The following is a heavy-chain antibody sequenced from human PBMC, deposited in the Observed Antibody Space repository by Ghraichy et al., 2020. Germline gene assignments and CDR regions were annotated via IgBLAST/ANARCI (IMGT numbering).Heavy chain of an antibody. CDR2: INHGGST. D-gene: IGHD2-15*01. J-gene: IGHJ4*01. Sequence: SETLSLTCDVYGESFSAYFRSWIRQPPGKGLEWIGEINHGGSTNYNPSLKRRVTISVDTSKNQFSLRLSSVTAADTAVYYCATARYCAGGSCPRYFDSWGHGTLVTVSS. CDR1: GESFSAYF. CDR3: ATARYCAGGSCPRYFDS. V-gene: IGHV4-34*01.